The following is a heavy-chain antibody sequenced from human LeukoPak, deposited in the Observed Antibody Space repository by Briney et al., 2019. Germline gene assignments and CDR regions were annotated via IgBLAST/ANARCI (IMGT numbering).Heavy chain of an antibody. Sequence: PSDTLSLTCTVSGGSISSGDYFWSWIRQPPGKGLEWIGYIYYSGSTYYNSSLKSRVTISIDTSKNQFSLKLSSVTAADKAVYYFAREKCSGGICYSGFDCWGQGTLVTVSS. J-gene: IGHJ4*02. V-gene: IGHV4-30-4*02. CDR3: AREKCSGGICYSGFDC. D-gene: IGHD2-15*01. CDR2: IYYSGST. CDR1: GGSISSGDYF.